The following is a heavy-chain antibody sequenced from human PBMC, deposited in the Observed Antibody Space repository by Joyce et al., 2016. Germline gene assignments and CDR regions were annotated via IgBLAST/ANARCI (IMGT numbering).Heavy chain of an antibody. CDR1: GGSFGGYY. J-gene: IGHJ5*02. D-gene: IGHD5-18*01. V-gene: IGHV4-34*02. Sequence: QVQLQQWGGGLLKPSETLSLTCAVYGGSFGGYYWSWIRQPPGKGLEWIGEVNHSGSTSYDEYLKSRVTISVDTSKNQLSLNLTAVTAADTAVYFCARGLVVTGTRVRGYNYGYSSWGQGTLVTVSS. CDR3: ARGLVVTGTRVRGYNYGYSS. CDR2: VNHSGST.